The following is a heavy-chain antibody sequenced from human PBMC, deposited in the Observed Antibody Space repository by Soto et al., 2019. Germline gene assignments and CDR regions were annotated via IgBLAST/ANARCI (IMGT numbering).Heavy chain of an antibody. J-gene: IGHJ4*02. CDR3: AKEDIVVVVAATESSDD. CDR2: ISGSGGST. D-gene: IGHD2-15*01. Sequence: GGSLRLSCAASGFTFSSYAMSWVRQAPGKGLEWVSAISGSGGSTYYAEFVKGRFTISRDNSKNTLYLQMNSLRAEDTAVYYCAKEDIVVVVAATESSDDWGQGTLVTVSS. CDR1: GFTFSSYA. V-gene: IGHV3-23*01.